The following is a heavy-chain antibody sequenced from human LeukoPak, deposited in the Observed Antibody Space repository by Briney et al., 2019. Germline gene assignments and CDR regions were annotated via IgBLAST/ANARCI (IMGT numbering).Heavy chain of an antibody. V-gene: IGHV3-7*01. CDR2: INQVGSAI. CDR1: GFSFSAYW. J-gene: IGHJ4*02. Sequence: PGGSLSLSRAASGFSFSAYWMGWVRQAPGKGLEWVANINQVGSAIHYVDSVKGRFTLSRDNDKNSLYLQMRSLRAEETAVYFCASDPGIAADGTVGYFDYWGLGTLVTVFS. CDR3: ASDPGIAADGTVGYFDY. D-gene: IGHD6-13*01.